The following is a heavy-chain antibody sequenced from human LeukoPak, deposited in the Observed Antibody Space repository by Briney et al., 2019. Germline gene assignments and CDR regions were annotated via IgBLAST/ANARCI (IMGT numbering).Heavy chain of an antibody. Sequence: GGSLRLSCAASGFSFDDYAMSWVRQAPGKGLEWVSGINWSGVSTGYADSVKGRFTISRDNTKNSLFLQLNSLRAEDTAFYYCAKGKDTLNPYWYFDVWGCGTLVSVSS. CDR1: GFSFDDYA. D-gene: IGHD5-18*01. CDR2: INWSGVST. V-gene: IGHV3-20*04. J-gene: IGHJ2*01. CDR3: AKGKDTLNPYWYFDV.